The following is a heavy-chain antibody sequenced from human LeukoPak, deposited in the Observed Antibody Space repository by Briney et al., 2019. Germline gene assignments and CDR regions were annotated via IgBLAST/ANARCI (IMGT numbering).Heavy chain of an antibody. D-gene: IGHD3-22*01. CDR2: ISSDGSNK. V-gene: IGHV3-30*03. J-gene: IGHJ4*02. CDR3: ASHYDTSGYHYFDF. CDR1: GFSVSNNY. Sequence: GGSLRLSCAASGFSVSNNYMSWVRQAPGKGLEWVAVISSDGSNKYYADSVKGRFTIARDNSKNTLYLQMNSLRAEDTAVYSCASHYDTSGYHYFDFWGQGTLVTVSS.